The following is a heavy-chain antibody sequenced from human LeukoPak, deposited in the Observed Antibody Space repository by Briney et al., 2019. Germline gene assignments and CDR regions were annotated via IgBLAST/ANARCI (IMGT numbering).Heavy chain of an antibody. J-gene: IGHJ4*02. CDR3: ARGGSDYGTYYFDY. Sequence: SETLSLTCTVSGGSISSSSYYWGWIRQPPGKGLEWIGSIYYSGSTYYNPSLKSRVTISVDTSKNQFSLKLSSVTAADTAVYYCARGGSDYGTYYFDYWGQGTLVTVSS. D-gene: IGHD4-17*01. CDR1: GGSISSSSYY. V-gene: IGHV4-39*07. CDR2: IYYSGST.